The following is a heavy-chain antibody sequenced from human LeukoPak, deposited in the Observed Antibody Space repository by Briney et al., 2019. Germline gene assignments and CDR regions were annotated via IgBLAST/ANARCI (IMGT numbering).Heavy chain of an antibody. Sequence: ASVKVSCKASGYTFTSYYMHWVRQAPGQGLEWMGLINPTGGSTGYAQKFQGRVTMTRDMSTSTDYMELSSLRSEGTAIYYCARGNSVGDNAWWFDPWGQGTLVTVSS. V-gene: IGHV1-46*01. CDR3: ARGNSVGDNAWWFDP. J-gene: IGHJ5*02. D-gene: IGHD1-26*01. CDR2: INPTGGST. CDR1: GYTFTSYY.